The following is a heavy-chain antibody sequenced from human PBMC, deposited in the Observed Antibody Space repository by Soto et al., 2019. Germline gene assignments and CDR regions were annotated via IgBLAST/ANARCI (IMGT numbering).Heavy chain of an antibody. CDR2: IIPIFGTA. Sequence: QVQLVQSGAEVKKPGSSVKVSCKASGGTFSSYAISWVRQAPGQGPEWMGGIIPIFGTANYAQKFQGRVTITADESTSTAYMELSSLRSEDTAVYYCASSDNNYTPSYYFDYWGQGTLVTVSS. J-gene: IGHJ4*02. D-gene: IGHD1-1*01. V-gene: IGHV1-69*01. CDR1: GGTFSSYA. CDR3: ASSDNNYTPSYYFDY.